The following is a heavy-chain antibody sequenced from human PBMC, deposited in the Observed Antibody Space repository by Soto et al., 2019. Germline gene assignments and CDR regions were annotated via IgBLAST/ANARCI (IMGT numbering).Heavy chain of an antibody. J-gene: IGHJ6*02. CDR2: IYYSGST. V-gene: IGHV4-61*01. CDR1: GGSVSSGSHY. CDR3: ARVRAMTTVTTYYYYGMDV. D-gene: IGHD4-4*01. Sequence: SETLSLTCTVSGGSVSSGSHYWSWIRQPPGKGLEWIGYIYYSGSTNYNPSLKSRVTISVDTSKNQFSLKLSSVTAADTAVYYCARVRAMTTVTTYYYYGMDVWGQGTTVTVSS.